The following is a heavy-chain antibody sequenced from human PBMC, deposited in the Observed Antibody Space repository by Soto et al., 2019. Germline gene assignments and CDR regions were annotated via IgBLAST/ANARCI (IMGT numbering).Heavy chain of an antibody. CDR1: GFTVSSSH. CDR2: IYSGGTT. V-gene: IGHV3-53*01. J-gene: IGHJ4*02. CDR3: ARGTTVTKEGFDY. D-gene: IGHD4-17*01. Sequence: VGSLRLSCAASGFTVSSSHMSWVRQAPGKGLEWVSVIYSGGTTYYEDSVKGRFTISKDNSKNTLYLQMNSLRAEDTAVYYCARGTTVTKEGFDYWGQGTLVTVS.